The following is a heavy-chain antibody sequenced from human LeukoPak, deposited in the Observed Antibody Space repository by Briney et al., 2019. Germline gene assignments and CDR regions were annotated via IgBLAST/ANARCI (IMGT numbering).Heavy chain of an antibody. Sequence: GGSLRLSCAASGFTFGSYAMSWVRQAPGKGLEWVSAITGGGGSTYYADSVKGRFTISRDNFKNALYLQMNSLRAEDTAVYYCAKTIQWPYYFDYWGQGTLVTVSS. CDR1: GFTFGSYA. D-gene: IGHD6-19*01. CDR3: AKTIQWPYYFDY. CDR2: ITGGGGST. V-gene: IGHV3-23*01. J-gene: IGHJ4*02.